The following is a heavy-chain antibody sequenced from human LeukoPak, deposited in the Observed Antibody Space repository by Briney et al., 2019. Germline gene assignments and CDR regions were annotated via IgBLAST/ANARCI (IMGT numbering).Heavy chain of an antibody. CDR1: GGSISSSSYY. D-gene: IGHD3-3*01. Sequence: SETLSLTCTVSGGSISSSSYYWGWIRQPPGKGLEWIGSIYYSGSAYYNPSLKSRVTISVDTSKNQFSLKLSSVTAADTAVYYCARGNVLRFLEWLTYFDYWGQGTLVTVSS. CDR3: ARGNVLRFLEWLTYFDY. V-gene: IGHV4-39*01. J-gene: IGHJ4*02. CDR2: IYYSGSA.